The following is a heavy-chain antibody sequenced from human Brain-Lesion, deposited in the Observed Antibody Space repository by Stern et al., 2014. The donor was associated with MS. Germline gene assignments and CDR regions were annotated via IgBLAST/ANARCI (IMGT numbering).Heavy chain of an antibody. CDR1: GFTFDDYA. CDR3: ARDITGSSAYFAY. V-gene: IGHV3-9*01. CDR2: ISWNSGTI. D-gene: IGHD1-14*01. J-gene: IGHJ4*02. Sequence: VQLVQSGGDLVQPGRSLRLSCAAFGFTFDDYAMHLVRQAPGKGLEWAAGISWNSGTIGYADSVKGRFTTSRDNAYSSLYLQMNSLRPEDTALYYCARDITGSSAYFAYWGQGTLVTVSS.